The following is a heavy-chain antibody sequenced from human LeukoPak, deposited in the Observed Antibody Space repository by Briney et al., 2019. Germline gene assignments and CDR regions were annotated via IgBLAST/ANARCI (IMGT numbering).Heavy chain of an antibody. J-gene: IGHJ4*02. V-gene: IGHV3-21*01. CDR2: ISSSSSYI. Sequence: GGSLRLSCAASGFTFSSYSMNWLRQAPGKGLEWVSSISSSSSYIYYADSVKGRFTISRDNAKNSLYLQMNSLRAEDTAVYYCARESVVAATQGDYWGQGTLVTVSS. CDR3: ARESVVAATQGDY. CDR1: GFTFSSYS. D-gene: IGHD2-15*01.